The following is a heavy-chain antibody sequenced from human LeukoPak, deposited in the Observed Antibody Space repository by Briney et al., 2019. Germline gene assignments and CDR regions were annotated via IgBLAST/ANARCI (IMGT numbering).Heavy chain of an antibody. CDR2: IKQDGSDK. V-gene: IGHV3-7*05. Sequence: SGRPLRLSLAAAGFTFSNYWMRGFAQAPGKGLEWVANIKQDGSDKYYVESVKGRFTISRDNTKNSLFLQMNSLRAEDTAVYYCARESPFDYWGQGTLVTVSS. J-gene: IGHJ4*02. CDR1: GFTFSNYW. CDR3: ARESPFDY.